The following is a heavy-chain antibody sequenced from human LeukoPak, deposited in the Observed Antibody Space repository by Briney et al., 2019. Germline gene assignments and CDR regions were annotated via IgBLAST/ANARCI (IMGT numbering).Heavy chain of an antibody. J-gene: IGHJ4*02. Sequence: SETLSLTCTLSGGSISSNSYYWGWIRQPPGKGLEWIGSIYYSGSTYYNPSLKSRVTISVDTSKNQFSLNLSSVTAADTAVYYCARDPRPTSDYGGNPTIPGWGQGTLVTVSS. CDR2: IYYSGST. CDR1: GGSISSNSYY. CDR3: ARDPRPTSDYGGNPTIPG. V-gene: IGHV4-39*02. D-gene: IGHD4-23*01.